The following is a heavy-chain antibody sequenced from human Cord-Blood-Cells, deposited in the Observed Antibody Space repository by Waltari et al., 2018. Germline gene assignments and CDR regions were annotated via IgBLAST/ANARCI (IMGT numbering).Heavy chain of an antibody. D-gene: IGHD2-2*01. CDR2: IIPIFGTA. Sequence: QVQLVQSGAEVKKPGSSVKVSCKASGGTFSSYAISWVRQAPGQGLEWMGGIIPIFGTANYAQKFQGRVTITADKSTSTAYMELSSLRSEDTAVYYCASTYCSSTSCYADYGMDVWGQGTTVTVSS. V-gene: IGHV1-69*06. J-gene: IGHJ6*02. CDR1: GGTFSSYA. CDR3: ASTYCSSTSCYADYGMDV.